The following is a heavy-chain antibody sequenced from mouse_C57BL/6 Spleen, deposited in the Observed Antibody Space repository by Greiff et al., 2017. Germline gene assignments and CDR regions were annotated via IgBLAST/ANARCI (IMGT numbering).Heavy chain of an antibody. CDR3: ARDYGSFPYYFDY. CDR2: IWSGGST. CDR1: GFSLTSYG. J-gene: IGHJ2*01. V-gene: IGHV2-2*01. Sequence: VKLMESGPGLVQPSQSLSITCTVSGFSLTSYGVHWVRQSPGKGLEWLGVIWSGGSTDYNAAFISRLSISKDNSKSQVFFKMNSLQADDTAIYYCARDYGSFPYYFDYWGQGTTLTVSS. D-gene: IGHD1-1*01.